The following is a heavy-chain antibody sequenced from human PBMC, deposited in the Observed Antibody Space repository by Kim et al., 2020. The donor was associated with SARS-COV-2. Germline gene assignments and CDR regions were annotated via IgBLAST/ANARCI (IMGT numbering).Heavy chain of an antibody. CDR3: ARYLGMDDAFDI. J-gene: IGHJ3*02. Sequence: GESLKISCKGSGYSFNSYWIGWVRQMPGKGLEWMGITYPGDSETRYSPSFQGQVPISADKYISTAYLHWSSLKASDSAMYYCARYLGMDDAFDIWGEGTMVTVSS. CDR2: TYPGDSET. CDR1: GYSFNSYW. D-gene: IGHD1-26*01. V-gene: IGHV5-51*01.